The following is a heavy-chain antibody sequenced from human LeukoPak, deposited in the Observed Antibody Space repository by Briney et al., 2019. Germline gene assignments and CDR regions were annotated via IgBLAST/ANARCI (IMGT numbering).Heavy chain of an antibody. CDR3: ARERGYCSSSPWYTTYAFDI. D-gene: IGHD2-2*02. CDR2: INPNSGGT. V-gene: IGHV1-2*02. CDR1: GYTFTGYY. J-gene: IGHJ3*02. Sequence: GASVKVSCKTSGYTFTGYYMHWVRQAPGHGLEWMGWINPNSGGTKYAQRFQGRVTMTRDTSISTAYMELTRLRSDDTAVYYCARERGYCSSSPWYTTYAFDIWGQGTMVTVSS.